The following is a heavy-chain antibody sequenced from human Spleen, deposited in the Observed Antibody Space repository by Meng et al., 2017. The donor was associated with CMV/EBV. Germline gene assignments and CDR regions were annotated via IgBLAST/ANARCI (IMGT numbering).Heavy chain of an antibody. J-gene: IGHJ4*02. D-gene: IGHD6-13*01. V-gene: IGHV3-9*01. CDR2: ISWNSGSI. CDR3: ANLEQLADY. CDR1: GFTFDDYA. Sequence: SLKISCAASGFTFDDYAMHWVRQAPGKGLEWVSGISWNSGSIGYADSVKGRFTISRDNAKNSLYLQMNSLRAEDTALYYCANLEQLADYWGQGTLVTVSS.